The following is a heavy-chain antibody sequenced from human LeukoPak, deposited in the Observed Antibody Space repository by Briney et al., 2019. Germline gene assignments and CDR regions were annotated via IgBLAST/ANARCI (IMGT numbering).Heavy chain of an antibody. CDR3: ARAYYYDSSGYQDDFDY. D-gene: IGHD3-22*01. CDR1: GYTFTSYG. V-gene: IGHV1-18*01. Sequence: GASVKVSCKASGYTFTSYGTSWVRQAPGQGLEWMGWISAYNGKTNYAQKFQGRVTMTTDTSTSTAYMELRSLRSDDTAVYYCARAYYYDSSGYQDDFDYWGQGTLVTVSS. CDR2: ISAYNGKT. J-gene: IGHJ4*02.